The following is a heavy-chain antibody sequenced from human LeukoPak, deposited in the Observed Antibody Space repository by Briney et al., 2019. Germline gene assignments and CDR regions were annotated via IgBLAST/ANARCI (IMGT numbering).Heavy chain of an antibody. V-gene: IGHV3-30-3*01. Sequence: PGGSLRLFCAASGFTFSSYALHWVRQAPGKGLEWVAVTSYDGSNKYYADSVKGRFTISRDNSKNTLYLQMNSLRAEDTAVYFCAREAAVVVPVAFDYWGQGTLVTVSS. J-gene: IGHJ4*02. D-gene: IGHD2-2*01. CDR2: TSYDGSNK. CDR1: GFTFSSYA. CDR3: AREAAVVVPVAFDY.